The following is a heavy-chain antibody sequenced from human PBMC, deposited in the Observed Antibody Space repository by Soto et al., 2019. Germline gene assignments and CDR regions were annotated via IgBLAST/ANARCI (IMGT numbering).Heavy chain of an antibody. CDR1: GGSISSSNW. Sequence: PSETLSLTCAVSGGSISSSNWWSWVRQSPGKGLEWFGTISQNGDSFYNPSLRSRVAMSIDASRNQFSLELTAVTAADTALYYCARVHSSGHGVDYWGPGTLVTVSS. CDR3: ARVHSSGHGVDY. V-gene: IGHV4-4*02. J-gene: IGHJ4*02. CDR2: ISQNGDS. D-gene: IGHD6-19*01.